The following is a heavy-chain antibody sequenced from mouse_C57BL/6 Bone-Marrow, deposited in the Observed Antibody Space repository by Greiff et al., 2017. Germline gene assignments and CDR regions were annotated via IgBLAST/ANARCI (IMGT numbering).Heavy chain of an antibody. CDR3: ARRGEYYYGSSYVDDAMDY. CDR1: GYTFTSYW. V-gene: IGHV1-64*01. Sequence: QVQLQQPGAELVKPGASVKLSCKASGYTFTSYWMHWVKQRPGQGLEWIGMIHPNSGSTNYNEKFKSKATLTVDKSSSTAYMQLSSLTSEDSAVYYCARRGEYYYGSSYVDDAMDYWGQGTSVTVSS. J-gene: IGHJ4*01. D-gene: IGHD1-1*01. CDR2: IHPNSGST.